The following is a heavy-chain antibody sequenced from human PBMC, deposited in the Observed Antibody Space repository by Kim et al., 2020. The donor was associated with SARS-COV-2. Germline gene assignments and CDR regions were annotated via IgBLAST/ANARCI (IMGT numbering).Heavy chain of an antibody. V-gene: IGHV1-8*01. CDR2: MNPNSGNT. CDR1: GYTFTSYD. Sequence: ASVKVSCKASGYTFTSYDINWVRQATGQGLEWMGWMNPNSGNTGYAQKFQGRVTMTRNTSISTAYMELSSLRSEDTAVYYCARGSGSYYLDDYWGQGTLVTVSS. CDR3: ARGSGSYYLDDY. J-gene: IGHJ4*02. D-gene: IGHD1-26*01.